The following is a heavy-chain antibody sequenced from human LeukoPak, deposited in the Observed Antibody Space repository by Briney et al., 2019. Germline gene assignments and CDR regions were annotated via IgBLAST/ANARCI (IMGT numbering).Heavy chain of an antibody. V-gene: IGHV4-39*07. D-gene: IGHD5-18*01. J-gene: IGHJ1*01. CDR1: GVSISSSRYY. Sequence: SETLSLTCTVSGVSISSSRYYWGWLRQPPGKGLGWIGGIYYTGNTYYNPSLNSRVTISLDTSKNQLSLKLSSVTAADTAVYYCATGYSFAYHWGQGTLVTVSS. CDR2: IYYTGNT. CDR3: ATGYSFAYH.